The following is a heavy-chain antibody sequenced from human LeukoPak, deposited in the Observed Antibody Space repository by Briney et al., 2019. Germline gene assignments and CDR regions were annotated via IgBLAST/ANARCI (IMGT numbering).Heavy chain of an antibody. Sequence: PSETLSLTCTVSGGSISSSSYYWGWIRQPPGKGLEWIGSIYYSGSTYYNPSLKSRVTISVDTSKNQFSLKLSSVTAADTAVYYCARDRVYHNFDYWGQGTLVTVSS. CDR2: IYYSGST. J-gene: IGHJ4*02. CDR1: GGSISSSSYY. CDR3: ARDRVYHNFDY. V-gene: IGHV4-39*07. D-gene: IGHD6-6*01.